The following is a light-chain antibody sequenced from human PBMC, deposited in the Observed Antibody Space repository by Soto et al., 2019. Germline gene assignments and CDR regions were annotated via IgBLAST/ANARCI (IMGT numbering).Light chain of an antibody. CDR2: EVS. J-gene: IGLJ1*01. V-gene: IGLV2-8*01. CDR3: TSYTGSNNLDV. Sequence: QSVLTQPPSASGSPGQSVTISCTGTSSDVGGYHYVAWYQQHPGKAPKLMIYEVSKRPSGVPDRFSGSKSGNTASLTVSGLQAEDEADYYCTSYTGSNNLDVFGTGTKVTVL. CDR1: SSDVGGYHY.